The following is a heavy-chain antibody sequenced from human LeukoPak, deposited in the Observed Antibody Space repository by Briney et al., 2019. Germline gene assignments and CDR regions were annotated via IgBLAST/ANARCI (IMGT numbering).Heavy chain of an antibody. Sequence: PGGSLRLSCAASGFTFSSYAMHWVRQAPGKGLEWVAVISYDGSNKYYADSVKGRFTISRDNSKNTLYLQMNSLRAEDTAVYYCARGQRQWIQLWSRASAFDIWGQGTMVTVS. V-gene: IGHV3-30*04. CDR3: ARGQRQWIQLWSRASAFDI. CDR2: ISYDGSNK. CDR1: GFTFSSYA. D-gene: IGHD5-18*01. J-gene: IGHJ3*02.